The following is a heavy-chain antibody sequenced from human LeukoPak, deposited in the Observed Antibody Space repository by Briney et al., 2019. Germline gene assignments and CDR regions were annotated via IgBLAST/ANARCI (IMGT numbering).Heavy chain of an antibody. CDR1: GFTFSSYG. V-gene: IGHV3-21*01. Sequence: PGGSLRLSCAASGFTFSSYGMSWVRQAPGKGLEWVSAITATSSSTHDADSVQGRFTISRDNAKNSLYLQMNSLRAEDTAVYYCVRAQRMTTAAPYEFDYWGQGTLVTVSS. CDR3: VRAQRMTTAAPYEFDY. CDR2: ITATSSST. J-gene: IGHJ4*02. D-gene: IGHD4-11*01.